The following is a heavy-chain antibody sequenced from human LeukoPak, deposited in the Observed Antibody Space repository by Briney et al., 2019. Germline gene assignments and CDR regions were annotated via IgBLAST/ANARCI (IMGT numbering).Heavy chain of an antibody. Sequence: GGSLRLSCAASGFAFSSSGMHWVRQPPGKGLEWVAFIRYDGSKKSYRDSVRGRFTISRDNARNTLYLQMDSLRGDDSALYYCAMEKASIGSYFDFWGQGALVTVSS. CDR1: GFAFSSSG. D-gene: IGHD3-10*01. V-gene: IGHV3-30*02. CDR2: IRYDGSKK. J-gene: IGHJ4*02. CDR3: AMEKASIGSYFDF.